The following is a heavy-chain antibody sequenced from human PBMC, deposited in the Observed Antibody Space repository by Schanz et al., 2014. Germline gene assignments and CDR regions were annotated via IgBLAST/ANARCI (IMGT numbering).Heavy chain of an antibody. CDR2: INTNTGNP. Sequence: QVQVIQSGPEVKKPGASVNISCKASGYTFTTYALNWVRQAPGQGLEWMGWINTNTGNPTYAQGFTGRFVFSLDTSVSTAYLQISFLKADDTAVFFCARGEANWGQYWGQGTLVTVSS. D-gene: IGHD7-27*01. J-gene: IGHJ4*02. CDR3: ARGEANWGQY. CDR1: GYTFTTYA. V-gene: IGHV7-4-1*02.